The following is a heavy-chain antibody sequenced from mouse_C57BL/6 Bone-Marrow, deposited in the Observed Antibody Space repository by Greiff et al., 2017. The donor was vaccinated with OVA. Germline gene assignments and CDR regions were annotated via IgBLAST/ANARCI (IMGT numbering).Heavy chain of an antibody. CDR3: ASRGTDYFDY. CDR1: GYTFTSYW. V-gene: IGHV1-52*01. J-gene: IGHJ2*01. CDR2: IYPSDSET. D-gene: IGHD3-3*01. Sequence: VQLQQPGAELVRPGSSVKLSCKASGYTFTSYWMHWVKQRPIQGLEWIGNIYPSDSETHYNQKFKDKATLTVDKSSSTAYMQLSSLTSEDSAVYYCASRGTDYFDYWGQGTTLTVSS.